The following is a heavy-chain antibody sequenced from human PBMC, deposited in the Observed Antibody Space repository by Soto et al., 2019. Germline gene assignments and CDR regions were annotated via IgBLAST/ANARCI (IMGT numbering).Heavy chain of an antibody. D-gene: IGHD3-22*01. CDR3: ARSHLVVVITGAFDI. Sequence: GGSLSLSCAASGFTFSSYEMNWVRQAPGKGLEWVSYISSSGSTIYYADSVKGRFTISRDNAKNSLYLQMNSLRAEDTAVYYCARSHLVVVITGAFDIGGQGTMVPAS. CDR2: ISSSGSTI. J-gene: IGHJ3*02. CDR1: GFTFSSYE. V-gene: IGHV3-48*03.